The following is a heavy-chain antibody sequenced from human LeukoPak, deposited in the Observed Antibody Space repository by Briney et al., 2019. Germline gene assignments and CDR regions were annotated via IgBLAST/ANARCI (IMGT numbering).Heavy chain of an antibody. V-gene: IGHV1-2*06. CDR3: GRGIQSFDP. Sequence: ASVKVSCKASGYTFTAYYMHWVRQAPGQGLEWMGRTNPKSGDTNYAQKFQDRVTMTRDTSMSTAYMEISRLRYDDTAVYYCGRGIQSFDPWGQGTLVTVSS. CDR2: TNPKSGDT. CDR1: GYTFTAYY. J-gene: IGHJ5*02.